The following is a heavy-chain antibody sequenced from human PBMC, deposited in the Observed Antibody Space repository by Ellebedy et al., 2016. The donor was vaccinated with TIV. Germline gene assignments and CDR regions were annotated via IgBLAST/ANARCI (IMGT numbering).Heavy chain of an antibody. Sequence: AASVKVSCKASGYTFTSYGISWVRQAPGQRPEWMGWINAGIGNTKYSDNFQGRVTITTDTSASTAYMELSSLRSEDTAVYYCARRFDIVTGSYPRGYYGLDIWGQGTTVTVSS. CDR1: GYTFTSYG. D-gene: IGHD3-9*01. J-gene: IGHJ6*02. CDR3: ARRFDIVTGSYPRGYYGLDI. CDR2: INAGIGNT. V-gene: IGHV1-3*01.